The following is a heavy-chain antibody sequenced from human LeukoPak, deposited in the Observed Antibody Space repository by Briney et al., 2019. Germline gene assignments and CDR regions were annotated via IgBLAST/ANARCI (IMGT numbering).Heavy chain of an antibody. CDR2: IYYSGST. V-gene: IGHV4-39*01. J-gene: IGHJ4*02. Sequence: PSETLSLTCTVSGGSISSSSYYWGWIRQPPGKGLEWIGSIYYSGSTYYNPSLKSRVTISVDTSKNQFSLKLSSVTAADTAVYYYARWGSWYRTQRPVDYWGQGTLVTVSS. CDR3: ARWGSWYRTQRPVDY. D-gene: IGHD3-16*01. CDR1: GGSISSSSYY.